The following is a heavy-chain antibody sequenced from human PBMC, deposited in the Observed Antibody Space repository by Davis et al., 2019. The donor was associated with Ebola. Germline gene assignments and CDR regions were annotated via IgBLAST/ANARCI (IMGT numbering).Heavy chain of an antibody. V-gene: IGHV3-30*03. CDR2: ISFDGSYR. CDR1: GFTFSSYG. Sequence: GGSLRLSCAASGFTFSSYGVHWVRQAPGKGLEWVAVISFDGSYRYYADSVKGRFTISRDNSKNTLYLRMNSLRANDTAVYYCARLPDYGDFHYYFSMDVWGTGTTVTVSS. J-gene: IGHJ6*04. CDR3: ARLPDYGDFHYYFSMDV. D-gene: IGHD4-17*01.